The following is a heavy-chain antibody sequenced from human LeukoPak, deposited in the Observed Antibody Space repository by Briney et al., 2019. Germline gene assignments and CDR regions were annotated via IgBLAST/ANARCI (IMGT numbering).Heavy chain of an antibody. CDR1: GYTFTSYD. CDR2: MNPNSGNT. J-gene: IGHJ3*02. V-gene: IGHV1-8*03. Sequence: PKASVKVSCKASGYTFTSYDINWVRQATGQGLEWMGWMNPNSGNTGYAQKFQGRVTITRNTSISTAYMELSSLRSEDTAVYYCARRGSGYDSPNDAFDIWGQGTMVTVSS. D-gene: IGHD5-12*01. CDR3: ARRGSGYDSPNDAFDI.